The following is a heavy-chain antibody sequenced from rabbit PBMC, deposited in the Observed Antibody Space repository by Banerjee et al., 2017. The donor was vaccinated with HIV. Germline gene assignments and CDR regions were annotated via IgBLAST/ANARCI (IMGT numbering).Heavy chain of an antibody. CDR2: IYTSSGST. Sequence: QEQLVESGGGLVQPEGSLTLTCTASRFSFSSSYYMCWVRQAPGKGLEWIACIYTSSGSTYSASWAKGRFTISKTSSTTVTLQMTSLTAADTATYFCARGALYATGSGYYPAYFNLWGQGTLVTVS. CDR3: ARGALYATGSGYYPAYFNL. D-gene: IGHD1-1*01. J-gene: IGHJ4*01. CDR1: RFSFSSSYY. V-gene: IGHV1S45*01.